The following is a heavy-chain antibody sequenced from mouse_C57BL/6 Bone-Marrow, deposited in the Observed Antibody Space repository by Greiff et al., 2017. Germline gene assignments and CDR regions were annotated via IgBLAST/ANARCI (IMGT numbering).Heavy chain of an antibody. D-gene: IGHD4-1*01. Sequence: QVQLQQSGAELAKPGASVKLSCKASGYTFTSYWMHWVKQRPGQGLEWIGYINPSSGYTKYNQKFKDKATLTADKSSSTADMQLSSLTYEDSAVYYCAGGLGRVYYAMDYWGQGTSVTVSS. CDR3: AGGLGRVYYAMDY. V-gene: IGHV1-7*01. CDR1: GYTFTSYW. CDR2: INPSSGYT. J-gene: IGHJ4*01.